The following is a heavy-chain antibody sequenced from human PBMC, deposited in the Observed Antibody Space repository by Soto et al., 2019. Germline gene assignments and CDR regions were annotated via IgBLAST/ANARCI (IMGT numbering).Heavy chain of an antibody. J-gene: IGHJ6*02. V-gene: IGHV3-30*18. CDR2: ISYDGDNK. D-gene: IGHD2-2*01. Sequence: QVQLVESGGGVVQPGRSLRLSCAASGFTFGTYGMHWVRQAPGKGLEWVALISYDGDNKNYEDSVQGRFTISRDNSKNTLDLQMSSLRAEDTAVYYCAKDLMPVGSAARLDPYFDGMDVWGQGTTVTVSS. CDR1: GFTFGTYG. CDR3: AKDLMPVGSAARLDPYFDGMDV.